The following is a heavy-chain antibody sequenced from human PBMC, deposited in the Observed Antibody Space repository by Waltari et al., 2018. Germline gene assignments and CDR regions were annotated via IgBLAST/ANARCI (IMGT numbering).Heavy chain of an antibody. V-gene: IGHV3-23*03. Sequence: EVQLLESGGGLVQPGGSLRLSCSGVTFRSDAMSWVRQAPGMGLEWVSVLYNDGTTHYVDSVEGRFTIFRDHSDNTLHLQMSSLRAEDTAVYYCAESRAAAGLDSWGQGTLVTVSS. D-gene: IGHD6-13*01. J-gene: IGHJ4*02. CDR1: GVTFRSDA. CDR2: LYNDGTT. CDR3: AESRAAAGLDS.